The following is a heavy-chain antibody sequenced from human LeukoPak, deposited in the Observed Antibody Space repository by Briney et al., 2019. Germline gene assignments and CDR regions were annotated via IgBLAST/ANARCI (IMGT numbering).Heavy chain of an antibody. CDR3: ARARVVVAATDGMDV. CDR1: GGTFSSYA. CDR2: IIPIFGIA. Sequence: ASVKVSCKASGGTFSSYAISWVRQAPGQGLEWMGRIIPIFGIANYAQKFQGRVTITADKSTSTAYMELSSPRSEDTAVYYCARARVVVAATDGMDVWGQGTTVTVSS. D-gene: IGHD2-15*01. V-gene: IGHV1-69*04. J-gene: IGHJ6*02.